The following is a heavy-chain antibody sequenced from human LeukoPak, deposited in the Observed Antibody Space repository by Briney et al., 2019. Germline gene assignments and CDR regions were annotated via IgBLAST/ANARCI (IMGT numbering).Heavy chain of an antibody. CDR2: IYSGSST. Sequence: GGSLRLSCAASGFTVSSNYMSWVRQAPGKGLEWVSVIYSGSSTYYADSLKGRFTISRDNSKNTLYLQMNSLRAEDTAVYYCARSNSFDIWGQGTMVTVSS. J-gene: IGHJ3*02. V-gene: IGHV3-66*01. CDR1: GFTVSSNY. CDR3: ARSNSFDI.